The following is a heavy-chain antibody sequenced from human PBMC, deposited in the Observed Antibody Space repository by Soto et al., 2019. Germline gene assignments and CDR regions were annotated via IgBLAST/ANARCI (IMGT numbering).Heavy chain of an antibody. V-gene: IGHV3-21*01. CDR2: ISGTSDYI. CDR3: ARDHRYCRGSSCRPYYFYGGMDV. Sequence: GGSLRLSCAASGFTFSSYSMNWVRQAPGRGLEWVAAISGTSDYIYYADSVKDRFTISRDNTKTSLYMQMNSLRAEDTAVYYCARDHRYCRGSSCRPYYFYGGMDVWRLGTTVTVSS. D-gene: IGHD2-15*01. CDR1: GFTFSSYS. J-gene: IGHJ6*02.